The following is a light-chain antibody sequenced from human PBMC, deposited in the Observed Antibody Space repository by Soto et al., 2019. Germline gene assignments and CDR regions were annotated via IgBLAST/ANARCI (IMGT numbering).Light chain of an antibody. Sequence: QSALTQPASVSGSPGQSITISCTGTSSDVGGYNYVSWYQQHPGKAPKLMIYDVSNRPSGVSNRFSGSKSGNTASLTISGLQADDEADDYCSSYTGSSTYVVFGGGTKLTVL. CDR3: SSYTGSSTYVV. CDR2: DVS. J-gene: IGLJ2*01. CDR1: SSDVGGYNY. V-gene: IGLV2-14*01.